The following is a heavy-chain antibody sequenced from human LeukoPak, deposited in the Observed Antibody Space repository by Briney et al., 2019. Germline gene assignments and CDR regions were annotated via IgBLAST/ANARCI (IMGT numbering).Heavy chain of an antibody. D-gene: IGHD3-22*01. V-gene: IGHV3-7*01. J-gene: IGHJ6*02. CDR1: GFTFSSYW. CDR2: IKQDGSEK. CDR3: ARDHPPTGLFYYYGMDV. Sequence: PGGSLRLSCAASGFTFSSYWMSWVRQAPGKGLEWVANIKQDGSEKYYVDSVKGRFTISRDNAKNSLYLQMNSLRAEDTAVYYCARDHPPTGLFYYYGMDVWGQGTTVTVSS.